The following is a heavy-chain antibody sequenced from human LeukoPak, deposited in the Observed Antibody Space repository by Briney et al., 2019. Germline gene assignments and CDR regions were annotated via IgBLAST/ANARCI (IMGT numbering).Heavy chain of an antibody. Sequence: ASVKVSCKASGYTFTSYGISWVRQAPGQGLEWMGWISAYNGNTNYAQKLQGRVTMTTDTSTSTAYMELRSLRSDDTAVYYCARVVGDIVVVVAARGTYAFDIWGQRTMVTVSS. CDR3: ARVVGDIVVVVAARGTYAFDI. CDR2: ISAYNGNT. CDR1: GYTFTSYG. V-gene: IGHV1-18*01. D-gene: IGHD2-15*01. J-gene: IGHJ3*02.